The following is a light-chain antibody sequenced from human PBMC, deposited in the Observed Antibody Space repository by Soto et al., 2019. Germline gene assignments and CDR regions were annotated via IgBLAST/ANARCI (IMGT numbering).Light chain of an antibody. Sequence: QSVLTQPPSVSAAPGQKVTISCSGSSSNIGNNYVSWYQQLPGTAPKLLIYENNKRPSGIPDRFSGSKSGTSATLGITGLQTGVEADYYCGTWDSSLSLYVFGTGTKVTVL. CDR2: ENN. V-gene: IGLV1-51*02. CDR3: GTWDSSLSLYV. J-gene: IGLJ1*01. CDR1: SSNIGNNY.